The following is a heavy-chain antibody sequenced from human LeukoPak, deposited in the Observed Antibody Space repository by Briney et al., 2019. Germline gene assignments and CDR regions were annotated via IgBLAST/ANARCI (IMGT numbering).Heavy chain of an antibody. V-gene: IGHV4-59*01. D-gene: IGHD2-21*02. CDR3: ARAYCGGDCYHRVDAFDI. Sequence: SETLSLTCTVSGGSISSYYWSWIRQPPGKGLEGIGYIYYSGSTNYNPSLKSRVTISVDTSKNQFSLKLSSVTAADTAVYYCARAYCGGDCYHRVDAFDIWGQGTMVTVSS. CDR1: GGSISSYY. CDR2: IYYSGST. J-gene: IGHJ3*02.